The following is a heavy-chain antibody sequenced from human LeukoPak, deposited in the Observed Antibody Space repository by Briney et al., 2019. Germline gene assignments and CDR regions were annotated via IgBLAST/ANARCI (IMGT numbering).Heavy chain of an antibody. CDR1: GGSIGNYY. Sequence: SETQSLTCTVSGGSIGNYYWSWIRQPPGKGLEWIGYIYYSGSTNYNPALKSRVTISVDTSKNQFSLKLNSVTAADTAVYYCARVLVAGDYYYYGMDVWGQGTTVTVSS. V-gene: IGHV4-59*01. J-gene: IGHJ6*02. CDR2: IYYSGST. D-gene: IGHD2-15*01. CDR3: ARVLVAGDYYYYGMDV.